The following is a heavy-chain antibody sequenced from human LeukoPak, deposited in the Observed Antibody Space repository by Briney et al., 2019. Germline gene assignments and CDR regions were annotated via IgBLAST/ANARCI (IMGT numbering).Heavy chain of an antibody. D-gene: IGHD6-13*01. J-gene: IGHJ6*02. CDR2: ISGSGGST. V-gene: IGHV3-23*01. CDR3: AKEGATRYSSSWFPDV. CDR1: GFTFSSYA. Sequence: GRSLRLSCAASGFTFSSYAMHWVRQAPGKGLEWVSAISGSGGSTYYADSVKGRFTISRDNSKNTLYLQMNSLRAEDTAVYYCAKEGATRYSSSWFPDVWGQGTTVTVSS.